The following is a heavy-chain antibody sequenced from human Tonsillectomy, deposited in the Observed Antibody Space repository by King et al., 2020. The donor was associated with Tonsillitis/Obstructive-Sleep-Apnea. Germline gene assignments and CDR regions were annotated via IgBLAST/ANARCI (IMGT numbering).Heavy chain of an antibody. D-gene: IGHD3-3*01. CDR1: GGSFSGYY. Sequence: VQLQQWGAGLLKPSETLSLTCAVYGGSFSGYYWSWIRQPPGKGQEWIGEIDHSGSTNYNPSLKSRGTISADTSKTQFSLKLSSVTAADTAVYYCTREITTGAFDIWGQGTMVTVSS. J-gene: IGHJ3*02. CDR2: IDHSGST. CDR3: TREITTGAFDI. V-gene: IGHV4-34*01.